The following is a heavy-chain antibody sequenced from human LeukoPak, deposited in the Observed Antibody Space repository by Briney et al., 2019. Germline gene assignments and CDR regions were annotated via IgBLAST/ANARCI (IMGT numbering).Heavy chain of an antibody. CDR1: GLTFSNYW. Sequence: GGSLGLSCAASGLTFSNYWMTWVRQAPGKGLEWVANIKQDGSEKYYVDSVKGRFTISRDNAKNSLYLQMNSLKVDDTAVYYCARDFDDWGQGTQVTVSS. V-gene: IGHV3-7*01. CDR2: IKQDGSEK. CDR3: ARDFDD. J-gene: IGHJ4*02.